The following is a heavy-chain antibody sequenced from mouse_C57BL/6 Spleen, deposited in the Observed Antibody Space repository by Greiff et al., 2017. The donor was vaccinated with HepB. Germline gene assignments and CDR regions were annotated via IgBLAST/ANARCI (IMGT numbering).Heavy chain of an antibody. V-gene: IGHV1-69*01. CDR2: IDPSDSYT. Sequence: QVQLQQPGAELVMPGASVKLSCKASGYTFTSYWMHWVKQRPGQGLEWIGEIDPSDSYTNYNQKFKGKSTLTVDKSSSTAYMQLSSLTSADSAVYYCAREEGYYGSRGGWFAYWGQRTLVTVSA. CDR3: AREEGYYGSRGGWFAY. J-gene: IGHJ3*01. D-gene: IGHD1-1*01. CDR1: GYTFTSYW.